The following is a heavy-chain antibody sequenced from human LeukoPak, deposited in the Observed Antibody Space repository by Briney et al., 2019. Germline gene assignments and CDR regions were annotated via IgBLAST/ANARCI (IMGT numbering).Heavy chain of an antibody. D-gene: IGHD6-19*01. V-gene: IGHV3-23*01. CDR1: GFTFSNSA. CDR3: ARGIAMAGRDLDY. Sequence: GGSLRLSCAASGFTFSNSAMSWVRQAPGKGLEWVSTLSCSGITTYYADSVKGRFTISRDNAKNSLYLQMNSLRAEDTALYYCARGIAMAGRDLDYWGQGTLVTVSS. J-gene: IGHJ4*02. CDR2: LSCSGITT.